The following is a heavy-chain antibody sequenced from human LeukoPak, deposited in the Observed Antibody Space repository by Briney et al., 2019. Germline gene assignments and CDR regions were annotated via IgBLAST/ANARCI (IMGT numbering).Heavy chain of an antibody. CDR2: ISYDGSNK. Sequence: GGSPRLSCAASGFTFSSYAMHWVRQAPGKGLEWVAVISYDGSNKYYADSVKGRFTISRDNSKNTLYLQMNSLRAEDTAVYYCASPYYYDSSGYFSLLRYYYYYMDVWGKGTTVTVSS. J-gene: IGHJ6*03. D-gene: IGHD3-22*01. CDR3: ASPYYYDSSGYFSLLRYYYYYMDV. CDR1: GFTFSSYA. V-gene: IGHV3-30*04.